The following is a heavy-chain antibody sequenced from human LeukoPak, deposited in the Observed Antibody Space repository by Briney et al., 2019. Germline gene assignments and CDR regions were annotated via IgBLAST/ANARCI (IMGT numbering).Heavy chain of an antibody. Sequence: GGTLRLSCAASGFTFSSYGMSWVRQAPGKGPEWVSLIYSGGTTYYADSVKGRFTISRDNSKNTLYLQMNSLRAEDTAVYYCARRAGGYSHPYDYWGQGILVTVSS. CDR3: ARRAGGYSHPYDY. V-gene: IGHV3-53*01. D-gene: IGHD4-23*01. J-gene: IGHJ4*02. CDR1: GFTFSSYG. CDR2: IYSGGTT.